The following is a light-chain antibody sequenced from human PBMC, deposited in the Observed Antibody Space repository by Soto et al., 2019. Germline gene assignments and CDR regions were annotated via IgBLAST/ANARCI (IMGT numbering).Light chain of an antibody. J-gene: IGKJ2*02. V-gene: IGKV1-33*01. Sequence: DIQMTQSPSSLSASVGDRVTITCQASQDVGNCLNWYQQKAGRAPKFLMQDASNLETGVLSRFSGSGSGKYFSFTITSLEPEDFAVYYCQQRGKWPSTFGPGTKVDIK. CDR3: QQRGKWPST. CDR1: QDVGNC. CDR2: DAS.